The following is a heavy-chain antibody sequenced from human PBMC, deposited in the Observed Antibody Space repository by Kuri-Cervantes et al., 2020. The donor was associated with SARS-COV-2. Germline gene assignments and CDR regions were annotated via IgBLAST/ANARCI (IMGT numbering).Heavy chain of an antibody. CDR1: GFTLSSYG. D-gene: IGHD2-2*01. J-gene: IGHJ4*02. CDR2: ISYDGSNK. CDR3: ARTLGEDIVVVPAATFDY. V-gene: IGHV3-30*03. Sequence: GESLKISCAASGFTLSSYGMQWVRQAPGKGLEWVAVISYDGSNKYYADSVKGLFTISRDNSKNTLYLQMNSLRAEDTAVYYCARTLGEDIVVVPAATFDYWGQGTLVTVSS.